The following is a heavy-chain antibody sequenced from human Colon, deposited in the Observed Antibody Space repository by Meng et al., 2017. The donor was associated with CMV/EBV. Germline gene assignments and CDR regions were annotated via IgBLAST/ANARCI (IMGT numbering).Heavy chain of an antibody. D-gene: IGHD5-18*01. J-gene: IGHJ4*02. Sequence: GGSLRLSCVGSGFTFSTYAFNWVRQAPGKGLEWVSYISSDGRTIYYADSVKGRFTTSRDNARDSLYLQMNSLRAEDTAVYYCARSGYNYGSGFDYWGQGTLVTVSS. CDR2: ISSDGRTI. V-gene: IGHV3-48*03. CDR3: ARSGYNYGSGFDY. CDR1: GFTFSTYA.